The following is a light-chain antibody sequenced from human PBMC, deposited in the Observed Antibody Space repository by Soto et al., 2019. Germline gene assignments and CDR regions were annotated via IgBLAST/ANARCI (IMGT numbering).Light chain of an antibody. CDR1: QSVSSSY. J-gene: IGKJ3*01. CDR3: QQYGSSHFT. V-gene: IGKV3-20*01. Sequence: EIVLTQSPGTLSLSPGERTTLSCRASQSVSSSYLAWYQQKPGQATRLLIYGASSRATGIPDRFSGSGSGTDFTLTISRLEPEDFSVYYCQQYGSSHFTVGPGTKVDIK. CDR2: GAS.